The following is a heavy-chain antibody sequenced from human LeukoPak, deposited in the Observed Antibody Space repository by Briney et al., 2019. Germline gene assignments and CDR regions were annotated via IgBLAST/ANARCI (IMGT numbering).Heavy chain of an antibody. CDR3: ATCGSDCNSFDY. CDR1: GGSISSSSYY. CDR2: IYHSGST. D-gene: IGHD2-21*02. Sequence: PSETLSLTCTVSGGSISSSSYYWGWIRQPPGMGLEWIGNIYHSGSTYYNPSLMSRVTISVDTSKNQFSLKLSSVTAADTAVYYCATCGSDCNSFDYWGQGTLVTVSS. J-gene: IGHJ4*02. V-gene: IGHV4-39*07.